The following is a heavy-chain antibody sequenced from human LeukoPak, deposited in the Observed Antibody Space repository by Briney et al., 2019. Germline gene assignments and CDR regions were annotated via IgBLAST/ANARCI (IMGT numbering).Heavy chain of an antibody. V-gene: IGHV3-23*01. D-gene: IGHD2-2*01. Sequence: GGSLRLSCAASGFTFSDYYMSWIRQAPGKGLEWVSAISGSGGTRYTDSVRGRFTISRDNSKNTLYLQMNSLRAEDTAMYYCASWYHIDYWGQGTLVTVSS. CDR3: ASWYHIDY. CDR2: ISGSGGTR. J-gene: IGHJ4*02. CDR1: GFTFSDYY.